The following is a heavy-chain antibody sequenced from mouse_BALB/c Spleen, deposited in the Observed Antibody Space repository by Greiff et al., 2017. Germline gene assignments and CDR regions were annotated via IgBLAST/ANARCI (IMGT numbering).Heavy chain of an antibody. Sequence: EVQLQQSGAELVRPGALVKLSCKASGFNIKDYYMHWVKQRPEQGLEWIGWIDPENGNTIYDPKFQGKASITADTSSNTAYLQLSSLTSEDTAVYYCVPYYYGSGGFAYWGQGTLVTVSA. V-gene: IGHV14-1*02. J-gene: IGHJ3*01. CDR2: IDPENGNT. D-gene: IGHD1-1*01. CDR3: VPYYYGSGGFAY. CDR1: GFNIKDYY.